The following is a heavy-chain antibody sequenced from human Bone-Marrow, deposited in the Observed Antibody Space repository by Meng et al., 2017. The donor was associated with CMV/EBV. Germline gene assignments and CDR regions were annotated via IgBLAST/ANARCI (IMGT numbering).Heavy chain of an antibody. CDR1: GFTFANAW. D-gene: IGHD4-23*01. Sequence: GESLKISCAASGFTFANAWMSWVRQAPGKGLEWVSSISSSSSYIYYADSVKGRFTISRDNAKNSLYLQMNSLRAEDTAVYYCARGHYGGAYYFDYWGQGTLVTVSS. V-gene: IGHV3-21*01. CDR3: ARGHYGGAYYFDY. CDR2: ISSSSSYI. J-gene: IGHJ4*02.